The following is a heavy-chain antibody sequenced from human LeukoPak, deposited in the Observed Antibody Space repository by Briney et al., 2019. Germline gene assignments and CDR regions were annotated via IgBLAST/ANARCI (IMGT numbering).Heavy chain of an antibody. Sequence: GGSLRLSCAASGFTFSSYGMHWVRQAPGKGLERVAVISYDGSNKYYADSVKGRFTISRDNAKNSLYLQMNSLRAEDTAVYYCARDRRKGYYYYYGMDVWGQGTTVTVSS. CDR2: ISYDGSNK. CDR3: ARDRRKGYYYYYGMDV. J-gene: IGHJ6*02. CDR1: GFTFSSYG. V-gene: IGHV3-30*03.